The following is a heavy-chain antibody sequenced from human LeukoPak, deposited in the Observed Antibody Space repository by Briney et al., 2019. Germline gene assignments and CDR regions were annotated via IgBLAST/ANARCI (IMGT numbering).Heavy chain of an antibody. CDR1: GGSFSAYY. Sequence: PSETLSLTCAVYGGSFSAYYWSWIRQPPGKGLEWIGEINHSGSTNYNPSLKSRVAISVDTSRNQFSLRLSSVTAADTAVYHCAAGGVTATPQPAKTDYWGQGTLVTVSS. V-gene: IGHV4-34*01. J-gene: IGHJ4*02. D-gene: IGHD2-21*02. CDR2: INHSGST. CDR3: AAGGVTATPQPAKTDY.